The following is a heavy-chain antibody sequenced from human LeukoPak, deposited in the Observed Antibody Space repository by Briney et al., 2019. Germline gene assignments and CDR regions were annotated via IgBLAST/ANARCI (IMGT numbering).Heavy chain of an antibody. V-gene: IGHV3-23*01. CDR1: GFTFSSYA. Sequence: AGGSLRLSCAASGFTFSSYAMNWVRQAPGKGLEWVSGISGSDDSTYYAESVEGRLTISRDNSKNTLYLQMNSLRAEDTAVYYCAKDGRLAGTVGSFFDYWGQGTLVTVSS. CDR2: ISGSDDST. CDR3: AKDGRLAGTVGSFFDY. D-gene: IGHD6-13*01. J-gene: IGHJ4*02.